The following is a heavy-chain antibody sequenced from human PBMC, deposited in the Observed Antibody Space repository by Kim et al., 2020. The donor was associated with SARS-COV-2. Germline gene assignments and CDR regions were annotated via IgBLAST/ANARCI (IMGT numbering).Heavy chain of an antibody. J-gene: IGHJ4*02. V-gene: IGHV4-39*01. CDR3: VRHGRAQQMGRFDY. D-gene: IGHD6-13*01. CDR1: GDSLGMSNYY. Sequence: SETLSLTCSVSGDSLGMSNYYWGWIRQSPGKGLEWIGSIFYSGSTNYNPSLVNRASVSVDTSKSPFSLRLSSLTAADTAVYYCVRHGRAQQMGRFDYWGQGTLVAVSS. CDR2: IFYSGST.